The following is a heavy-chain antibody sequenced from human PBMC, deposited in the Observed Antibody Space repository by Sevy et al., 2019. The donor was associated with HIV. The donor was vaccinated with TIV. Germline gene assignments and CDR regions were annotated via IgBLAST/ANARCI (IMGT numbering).Heavy chain of an antibody. CDR1: GFTFSSYG. D-gene: IGHD6-13*01. V-gene: IGHV3-33*01. J-gene: IGHJ4*02. CDR3: ARSPIAAAGRYFDY. Sequence: GGSLRLSCAASGFTFSSYGMHWVRQAPGKGLEWVAVIWYDGSNKYYVDSVKGRFTISRDNSKNTLYLQMNSLRAEDTAVYYCARSPIAAAGRYFDYWGQGTLVTVSS. CDR2: IWYDGSNK.